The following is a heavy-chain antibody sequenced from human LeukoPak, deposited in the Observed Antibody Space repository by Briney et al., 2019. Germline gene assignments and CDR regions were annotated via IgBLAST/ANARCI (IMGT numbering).Heavy chain of an antibody. Sequence: PGGSLRLSCAASGFTFSSYGMHWVRQAPGKGLEWVAVISYDGSNKYYADSVKGRFTISRDNSKNTLYLQMNSLRAEDTAVYYCAKDLARELPRDDAFDIWGQGTMVTVSS. CDR1: GFTFSSYG. J-gene: IGHJ3*02. CDR2: ISYDGSNK. CDR3: AKDLARELPRDDAFDI. V-gene: IGHV3-30*18. D-gene: IGHD1-26*01.